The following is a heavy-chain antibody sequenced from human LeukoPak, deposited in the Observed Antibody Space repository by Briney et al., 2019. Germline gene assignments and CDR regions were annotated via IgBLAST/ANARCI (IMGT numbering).Heavy chain of an antibody. CDR1: GYTFTSYY. Sequence: ASVKVSCKASGYTFTSYYIGWMRQPPGQGLQWMGRISAYNGQTNYAQKVQGRVTMTTDTSTTTVYMELRSLRSDDTAVYYCAWDSGAFEIWGQGTMVTVSS. V-gene: IGHV1-18*01. J-gene: IGHJ3*02. CDR3: AWDSGAFEI. CDR2: ISAYNGQT.